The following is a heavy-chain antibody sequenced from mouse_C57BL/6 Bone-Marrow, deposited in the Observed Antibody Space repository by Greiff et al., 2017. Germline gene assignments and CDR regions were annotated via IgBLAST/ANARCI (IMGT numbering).Heavy chain of an antibody. J-gene: IGHJ2*01. CDR3: ARSGPLGRSFDY. V-gene: IGHV1-55*01. CDR1: GYTFTSYL. CDR2: IYPTSGRT. Sequence: QVQLQQPGAELVKPGASVTMSCKASGYTFTSYLITWVKQRPGQGLEWIGDIYPTSGRTNTNEKFKSKAILTVYTSSNTAYMHRSSLTSEDCAVFYCARSGPLGRSFDYWGQGTTLTVSS. D-gene: IGHD4-1*01.